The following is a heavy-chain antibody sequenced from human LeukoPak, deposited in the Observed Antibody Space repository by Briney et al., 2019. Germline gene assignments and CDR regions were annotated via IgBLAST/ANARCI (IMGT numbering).Heavy chain of an antibody. Sequence: SETLSLTCTVSGGSISSYYWSWIRQPPGKGLEWIGYIYTSGSTNYNPSLKSRVTISVDTSKNQFSLKLSSVTAADTAVYYCARHEKTYGGNSADYYYYMDVWGKETTVTVSS. D-gene: IGHD4-23*01. V-gene: IGHV4-4*09. CDR3: ARHEKTYGGNSADYYYYMDV. CDR1: GGSISSYY. J-gene: IGHJ6*03. CDR2: IYTSGST.